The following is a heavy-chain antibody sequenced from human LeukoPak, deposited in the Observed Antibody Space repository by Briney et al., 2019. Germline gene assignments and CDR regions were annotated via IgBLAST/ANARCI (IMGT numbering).Heavy chain of an antibody. V-gene: IGHV5-51*01. J-gene: IGHJ4*02. CDR1: GYRFTTYW. D-gene: IGHD1-26*01. CDR3: ARHEGSGSYYSY. CDR2: ISPDDSEI. Sequence: GESLKISFKGSGYRFTTYWIAWVRRMPGRGLEWMGIISPDDSEIRYSPSFRGQVTTSADNSINTAYLQWSRLRASDTANYYCARHEGSGSYYSYWGQGTLVTVSS.